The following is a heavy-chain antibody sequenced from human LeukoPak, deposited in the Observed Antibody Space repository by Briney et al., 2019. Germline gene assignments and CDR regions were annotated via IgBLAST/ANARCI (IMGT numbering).Heavy chain of an antibody. Sequence: GASVKVSCKAFGYTFTSYDINWVRQATGQGLEWMGWMNPNSGNTGYAQKFQGRVTMTRNTSISTAYMELSSLRSEDTAVYYCARGVKHVLLWFGERFDPWGQGTLVTVSS. CDR1: GYTFTSYD. CDR2: MNPNSGNT. D-gene: IGHD3-10*01. J-gene: IGHJ5*02. CDR3: ARGVKHVLLWFGERFDP. V-gene: IGHV1-8*01.